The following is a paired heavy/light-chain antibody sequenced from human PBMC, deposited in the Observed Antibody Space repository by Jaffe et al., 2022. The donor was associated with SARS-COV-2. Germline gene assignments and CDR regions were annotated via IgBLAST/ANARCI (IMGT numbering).Heavy chain of an antibody. J-gene: IGHJ4*02. D-gene: IGHD3-16*02. CDR1: GVSLSNSW. CDR2: IKSKTDGGTT. V-gene: IGHV3-15*01. Sequence: EVQLVESGGGLVKPGESLTLSCVSGVSLSNSWMSWVRQAPGKGLEWVGRIKSKTDGGTTDYAAPVKGRFTVSRDDSKNTLFLQMSSLKIEDTAIYYCTTGRSLWGQGTLVTVSS. CDR3: TTGRSL.
Light chain of an antibody. J-gene: IGKJ2*01. CDR2: PAS. Sequence: DIQMTQSPSSLSASVGDRVTITCRASQSISNFLSWFQQKPGKAPKLLVYPASTLQTGVPSRFSGSGSGTDFTLTISSLQLEDFATYYCHQTYSLPLTFGHGTRLEIK. V-gene: IGKV1-39*01. CDR1: QSISNF. CDR3: HQTYSLPLT.